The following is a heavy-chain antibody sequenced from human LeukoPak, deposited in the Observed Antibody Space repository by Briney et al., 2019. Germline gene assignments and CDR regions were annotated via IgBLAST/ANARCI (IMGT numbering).Heavy chain of an antibody. J-gene: IGHJ4*02. D-gene: IGHD3-22*01. CDR3: ARVRASLAYYDSSGYYSN. CDR2: ISAYNGNT. Sequence: ASVKVSCKASGYTFTSYGISWVRQAPGQGLEWMGWISAYNGNTNYAQKLQGRVTMTTDTSTSTAYMELRSLRSDDTAVYYCARVRASLAYYDSSGYYSNWGQGTLVTVSS. V-gene: IGHV1-18*01. CDR1: GYTFTSYG.